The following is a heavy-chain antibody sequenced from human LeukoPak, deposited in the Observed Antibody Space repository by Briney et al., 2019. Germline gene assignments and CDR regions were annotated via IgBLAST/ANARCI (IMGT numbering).Heavy chain of an antibody. Sequence: ASVKVSCKASGYTFTGYYMHWVRQAPGQGLEWMGWINPNSGGTNYAQKFQGRVTMTRDTSISTAYMELSRLRSDDTAVYYCARAIIVVVPAAISCFDPWGQGTLVTVSS. CDR2: INPNSGGT. D-gene: IGHD2-2*01. J-gene: IGHJ5*02. CDR3: ARAIIVVVPAAISCFDP. CDR1: GYTFTGYY. V-gene: IGHV1-2*02.